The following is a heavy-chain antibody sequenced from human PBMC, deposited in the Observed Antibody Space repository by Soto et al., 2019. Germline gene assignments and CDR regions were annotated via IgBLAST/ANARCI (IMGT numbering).Heavy chain of an antibody. Sequence: QLQLQESGSGLAKPSQTLSLTCAVSGGSISSGGYSWSWIRQPPGKGLEWIGYIYHSGSTYYNPSLKSRVTISVARSKNQFSLKLSSVTAADTAVYYCARGQVVAAQHWGQGTLVTVSS. CDR1: GGSISSGGYS. CDR2: IYHSGST. J-gene: IGHJ4*02. CDR3: ARGQVVAAQH. D-gene: IGHD2-15*01. V-gene: IGHV4-30-2*01.